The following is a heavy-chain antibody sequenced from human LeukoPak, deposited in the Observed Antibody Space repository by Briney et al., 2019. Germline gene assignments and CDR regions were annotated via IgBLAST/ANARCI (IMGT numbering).Heavy chain of an antibody. D-gene: IGHD3-10*01. CDR2: ISAYNGNT. CDR3: ARDSSPMVRGVLDI. Sequence: ASVKDSCKASGYTFTSYGISWVRQAPGQGREGMGWISAYNGNTNYAQKLQGRVTMTTDTSTSTAYMELRSLRSDDTAVYYCARDSSPMVRGVLDIWGQGTMVTVSS. J-gene: IGHJ3*02. V-gene: IGHV1-18*01. CDR1: GYTFTSYG.